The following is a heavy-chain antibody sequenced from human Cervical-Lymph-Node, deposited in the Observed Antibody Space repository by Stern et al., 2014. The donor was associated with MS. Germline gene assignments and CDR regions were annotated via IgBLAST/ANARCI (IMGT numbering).Heavy chain of an antibody. J-gene: IGHJ4*02. CDR3: AREYVTMVRGVIDY. Sequence: EVQLVQSGGGLVKPGGSLRLSCAASGFTFSSYSMNWVRQAPGKGLEWVSSISSSSSYIYYADSVKGRFTISRDNAKNSLYLQMNSLRAEDTAVYYCAREYVTMVRGVIDYWGQGTLVTVSS. CDR2: ISSSSSYI. V-gene: IGHV3-21*01. CDR1: GFTFSSYS. D-gene: IGHD3-10*01.